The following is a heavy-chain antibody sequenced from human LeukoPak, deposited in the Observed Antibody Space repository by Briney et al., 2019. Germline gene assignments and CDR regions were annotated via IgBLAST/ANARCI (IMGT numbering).Heavy chain of an antibody. CDR1: GFTFSSYG. D-gene: IGHD3-22*01. V-gene: IGHV3-30*18. CDR3: AKDALSGYYDSSGYYNYFDY. CDR2: ISYDGSNK. J-gene: IGHJ4*02. Sequence: PGGSLRLSCAASGFTFSSYGMHWVRQAPGKGLEWVAVISYDGSNKYYADSVKGRFTISRDNSKNTLYLQMNSLRAEDTAVYYCAKDALSGYYDSSGYYNYFDYWGQGTLVTVSS.